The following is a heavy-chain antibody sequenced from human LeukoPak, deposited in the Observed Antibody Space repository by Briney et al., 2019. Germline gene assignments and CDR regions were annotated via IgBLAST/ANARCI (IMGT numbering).Heavy chain of an antibody. D-gene: IGHD2-2*01. CDR2: ISSSGSTI. CDR3: AREMSSISWFDVFDL. J-gene: IGHJ3*01. CDR1: GFSFKEHY. Sequence: GGSLRLSCAASGFSFKEHYMSWIRQAPGKGLGWVAYISSSGSTIYYGDSVKGRFTISRDNAKDSLYLQMNSLRGEDTAVYYCAREMSSISWFDVFDLWGQGTMVTVSS. V-gene: IGHV3-11*04.